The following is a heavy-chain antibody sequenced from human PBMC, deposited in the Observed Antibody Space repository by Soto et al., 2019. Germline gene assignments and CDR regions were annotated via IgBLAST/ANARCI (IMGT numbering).Heavy chain of an antibody. Sequence: GGSLRLSCAASGFTFSDYYMSWIRQAPGKGLEWVSYISSSSSYTNYADSVKGRFTISRDNAKNSLYLQMNSLRAEDTAVYYCAAHVKRHYCSGGSCYWFDPWGQGTLVTVSS. CDR3: AAHVKRHYCSGGSCYWFDP. V-gene: IGHV3-11*06. D-gene: IGHD2-15*01. J-gene: IGHJ5*02. CDR2: ISSSSSYT. CDR1: GFTFSDYY.